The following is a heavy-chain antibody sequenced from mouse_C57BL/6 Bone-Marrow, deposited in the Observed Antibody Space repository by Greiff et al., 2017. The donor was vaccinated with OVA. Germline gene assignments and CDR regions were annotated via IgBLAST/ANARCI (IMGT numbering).Heavy chain of an antibody. J-gene: IGHJ4*01. CDR1: GYTFTSYW. V-gene: IGHV1-55*01. CDR3: ARKGRQLRLHYAMDY. D-gene: IGHD3-2*02. CDR2: IYPGSGST. Sequence: QVQLQQPGAELVKPGASVQMSCKASGYTFTSYWITWVKQRPGQGLEWIGDIYPGSGSTNYNEKFKSKATLTVDTSSSTAYMQLSSLTAEDSAVYYCARKGRQLRLHYAMDYWGQGTSVTVSS.